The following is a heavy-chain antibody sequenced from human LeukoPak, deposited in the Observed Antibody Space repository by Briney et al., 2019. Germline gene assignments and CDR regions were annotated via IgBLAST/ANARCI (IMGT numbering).Heavy chain of an antibody. V-gene: IGHV1-8*01. Sequence: ASVKVSCKASRYTFTSYDIKWVREAAGQGLEWMGWMNPNTGRTGFAQKFQGRLTMTRDTSISTAYMELSRLRSEDTAVYYCARLSQTPDYYSNGGYYYLGYWGQGTPVTVSS. CDR3: ARLSQTPDYYSNGGYYYLGY. CDR1: RYTFTSYD. D-gene: IGHD3-22*01. J-gene: IGHJ4*02. CDR2: MNPNTGRT.